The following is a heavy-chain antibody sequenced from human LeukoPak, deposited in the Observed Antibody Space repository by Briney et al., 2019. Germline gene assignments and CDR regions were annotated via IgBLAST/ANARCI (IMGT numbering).Heavy chain of an antibody. CDR2: ISYDGSNK. CDR3: ATGIGYCSGGSCRDYFDY. Sequence: GRSLRLSCAASGFTFSIYAMHWVRQAPGKWLEWVAVISYDGSNKYYADSVKGRFTISRDNSKNTLYLQMNSLRAEDTAVYYCATGIGYCSGGSCRDYFDYWGQGTLVTVSS. J-gene: IGHJ4*02. CDR1: GFTFSIYA. V-gene: IGHV3-30*04. D-gene: IGHD2-15*01.